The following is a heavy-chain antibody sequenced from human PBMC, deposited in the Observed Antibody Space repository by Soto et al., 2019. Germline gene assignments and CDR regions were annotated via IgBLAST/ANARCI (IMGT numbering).Heavy chain of an antibody. CDR1: GFTFSSYW. J-gene: IGHJ5*02. Sequence: GGSLRLSCAASGFTFSSYWMSWVRQAPGKGLEWVANIKQDGSEKYYVDSVKGRFTISRDNAKNSLYLQMNSLRAEDTAVYYCARDIAARWDQWFDPWGQGTLVTVS. V-gene: IGHV3-7*03. CDR3: ARDIAARWDQWFDP. CDR2: IKQDGSEK. D-gene: IGHD6-6*01.